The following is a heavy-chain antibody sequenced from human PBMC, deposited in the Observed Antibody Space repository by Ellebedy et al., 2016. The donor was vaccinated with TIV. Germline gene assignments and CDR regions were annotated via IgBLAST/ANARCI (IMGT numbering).Heavy chain of an antibody. D-gene: IGHD1-26*01. V-gene: IGHV2-5*01. CDR2: INWNDDK. Sequence: SGPTLVKPTQTLTLTYTVSGFSLSSRGLGLGWIRQPPAKALEWLAIINWNDDKRYSPYLKSRLTLTKDTSKNQLVLTITNMDPADTTTYYCAHEHLSGTYYTDAFDVWGQGTMVIVSS. J-gene: IGHJ3*01. CDR1: GFSLSSRGLG. CDR3: AHEHLSGTYYTDAFDV.